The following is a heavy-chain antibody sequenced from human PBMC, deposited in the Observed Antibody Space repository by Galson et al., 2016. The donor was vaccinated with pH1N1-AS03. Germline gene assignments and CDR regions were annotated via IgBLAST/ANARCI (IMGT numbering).Heavy chain of an antibody. CDR3: TDVQGDARVGATGAFDA. V-gene: IGHV3-15*01. CDR1: GLIFSDAW. D-gene: IGHD1-26*01. CDR2: IKSKRSGGTT. J-gene: IGHJ3*01. Sequence: SLRLSCAVSGLIFSDAWMSWVRQGPGKGLEWVGRIKSKRSGGTTDFAAPVKGRLTITRDDSHNRIDLQMSNVKIEDTGVYSCTDVQGDARVGATGAFDAWGQGTTVTVSS.